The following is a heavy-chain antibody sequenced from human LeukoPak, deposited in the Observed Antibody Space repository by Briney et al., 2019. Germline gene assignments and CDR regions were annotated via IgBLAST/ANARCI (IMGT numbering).Heavy chain of an antibody. J-gene: IGHJ5*02. Sequence: ASVKVSCKASGYTFTSYGISWVRQAPGQGLEWMGWISAYNGNTNYAQKLQGRVTMTTDTSTSTAYMELRSLRSDDTAVYYCARGDYGGNSWNWFDPWGQGTLVTVSS. CDR2: ISAYNGNT. CDR1: GYTFTSYG. V-gene: IGHV1-18*01. CDR3: ARGDYGGNSWNWFDP. D-gene: IGHD4-23*01.